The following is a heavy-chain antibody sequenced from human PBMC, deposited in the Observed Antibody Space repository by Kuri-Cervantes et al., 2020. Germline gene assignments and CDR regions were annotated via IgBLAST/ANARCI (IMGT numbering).Heavy chain of an antibody. CDR3: AKDLPNYDFWSGYYYYYGMDV. V-gene: IGHV3-13*01. Sequence: GESLKISCAASGFTFSSYDMHWVRLATGKGLEWVSAIGTAGDTYYPGSVKGRFTISRENAKNSLYLQMNSLRAGDTAVYYCAKDLPNYDFWSGYYYYYGMDVWGQGTTVTVSS. CDR2: IGTAGDT. J-gene: IGHJ6*02. CDR1: GFTFSSYD. D-gene: IGHD3-3*01.